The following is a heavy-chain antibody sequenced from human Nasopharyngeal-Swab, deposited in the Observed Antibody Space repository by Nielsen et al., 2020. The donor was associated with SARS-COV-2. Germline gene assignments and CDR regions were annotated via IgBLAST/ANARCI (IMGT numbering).Heavy chain of an antibody. V-gene: IGHV1-3*01. CDR1: GYTFTSYA. D-gene: IGHD5-18*01. CDR2: INAGNGNT. Sequence: ASVQVSCKASGYTFTSYAMHWVRQAPGQRLEWMGWINAGNGNTKYSQKFQGRVTITRDTSASTAYMELSSLRSEDTAVYYWARVGYKGWFDPWGQGTLVTVSS. CDR3: ARVGYKGWFDP. J-gene: IGHJ5*02.